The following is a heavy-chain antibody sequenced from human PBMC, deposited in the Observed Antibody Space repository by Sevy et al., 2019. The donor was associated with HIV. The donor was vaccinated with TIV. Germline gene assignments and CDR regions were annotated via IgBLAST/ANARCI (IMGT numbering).Heavy chain of an antibody. V-gene: IGHV4-30-4*01. D-gene: IGHD5-12*01. CDR3: ASLLRSGYPSPPVDGYHY. Sequence: SETLSLTCTVSGGSISSGDYYWSWIRQPPGKGLEWIGYIYYCGSTYYNPSLKSRVTISVDTSKNQFSLKLSSVTAADTAVYYSASLLRSGYPSPPVDGYHYWGQGTLVTVSS. CDR2: IYYCGST. CDR1: GGSISSGDYY. J-gene: IGHJ4*02.